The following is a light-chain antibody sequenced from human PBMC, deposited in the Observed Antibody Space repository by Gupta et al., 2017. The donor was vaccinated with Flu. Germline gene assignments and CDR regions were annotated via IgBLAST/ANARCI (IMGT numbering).Light chain of an antibody. CDR2: CKK. J-gene: IGLJ2*01. CDR3: NSRDNTGNQVI. V-gene: IGLV3-19*01. Sequence: SSELTQDPAVSVALGQTVRIACHGSSLRSYYAIWFQQKPGQAPNIVLYCKKSRPSGIPDRFSGASSGNTASLTITGVQAEDEADYYCNSRDNTGNQVIFGGGTRLTV. CDR1: SLRSYY.